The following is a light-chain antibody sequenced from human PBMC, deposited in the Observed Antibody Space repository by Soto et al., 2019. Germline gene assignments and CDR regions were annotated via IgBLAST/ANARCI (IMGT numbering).Light chain of an antibody. CDR1: QDIATY. CDR3: QQYDTVPAVT. V-gene: IGKV1-33*01. Sequence: DIQMTQSPSSLSASVGDSVTITCQASQDIATYLNWYQQKIGEAPKVLIYDASNLQTGVPPRFSGRGYGTVFTFTISNFQPEETTTYFCQQYDTVPAVTFGGGTKVEI. CDR2: DAS. J-gene: IGKJ4*01.